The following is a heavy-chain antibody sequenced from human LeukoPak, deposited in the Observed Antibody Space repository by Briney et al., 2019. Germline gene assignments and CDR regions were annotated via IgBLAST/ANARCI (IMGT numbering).Heavy chain of an antibody. CDR2: INPNSGGT. CDR1: GYTFTGYY. V-gene: IGHV1-2*02. D-gene: IGHD3-22*01. Sequence: ASVKVSCKASGYTFTGYYMHWVRQAPGQRLEWMGWINPNSGGTNYAQKFQGRVTMTRDTSISTAYMELSRLRSDDTAVYYSARRLNYYDSSGYRYYFDYWGQGTLVTVSS. CDR3: ARRLNYYDSSGYRYYFDY. J-gene: IGHJ4*02.